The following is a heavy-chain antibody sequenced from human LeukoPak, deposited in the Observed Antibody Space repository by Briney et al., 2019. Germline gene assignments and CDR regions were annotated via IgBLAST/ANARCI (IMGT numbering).Heavy chain of an antibody. CDR3: ARDPGARIAAAGMSFSWFDP. CDR1: GYTFTSYA. CDR2: INTNTGNP. D-gene: IGHD6-13*01. J-gene: IGHJ5*02. Sequence: ASVKVSCKASGYTFTSYAMNWVRQAPGQGLEWMGWINTNTGNPTYAQGFTGRFVFSLDTSVSTAYLQISSLKAEDTAVYYCARDPGARIAAAGMSFSWFDPWGQGTLVTVSS. V-gene: IGHV7-4-1*02.